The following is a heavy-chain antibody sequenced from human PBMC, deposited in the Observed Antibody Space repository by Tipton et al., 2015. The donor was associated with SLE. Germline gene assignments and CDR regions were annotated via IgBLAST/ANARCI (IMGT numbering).Heavy chain of an antibody. D-gene: IGHD6-19*01. CDR3: ARGVAERLGLDF. CDR1: GGSIGPYY. CDR2: IYFDGNS. Sequence: TLSLTCTVSGGSIGPYYWHWIRQSPGKALEWIGYIYFDGNSNGRGNYNPSLKSRVTMSVDPYKMQFSLNLNSVTAADTALYFCARGVAERLGLDFWGQGSLVTVSS. V-gene: IGHV4-59*01. J-gene: IGHJ4*02.